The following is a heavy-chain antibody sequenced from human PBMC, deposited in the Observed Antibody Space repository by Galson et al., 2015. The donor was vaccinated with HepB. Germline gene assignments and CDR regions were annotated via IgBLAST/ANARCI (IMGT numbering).Heavy chain of an antibody. CDR1: GFTFSSYS. V-gene: IGHV3-21*01. Sequence: SLRLSCAASGFTFSSYSMNWVRQAPGKGLEWVSSISSSSSYIYYADSVKGRFTISRDNAKNSLYLQMNSLRAEDTAVYYCARVREWELELEYFDYWGQGTLVTVSS. CDR2: ISSSSSYI. D-gene: IGHD1-26*01. CDR3: ARVREWELELEYFDY. J-gene: IGHJ4*02.